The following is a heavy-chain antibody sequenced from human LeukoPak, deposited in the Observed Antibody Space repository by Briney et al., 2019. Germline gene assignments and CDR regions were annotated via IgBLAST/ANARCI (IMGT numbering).Heavy chain of an antibody. J-gene: IGHJ4*02. CDR3: VSFYETY. Sequence: PGGSLRLSCAASGNYWMHWVRQAPGKGLVWVSHINGDGSWTTYADSVKGRFTISKDNAKNTVYPQMNNLRAEDTAVYYCVSFYETYWGRGTLVTVSS. V-gene: IGHV3-74*01. CDR1: GNYW. D-gene: IGHD2-2*01. CDR2: INGDGSWT.